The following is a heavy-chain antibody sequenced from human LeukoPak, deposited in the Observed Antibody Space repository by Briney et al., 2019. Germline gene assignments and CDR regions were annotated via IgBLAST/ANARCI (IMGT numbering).Heavy chain of an antibody. V-gene: IGHV3-9*01. CDR3: AKKSGTSSSLDY. CDR1: GFSFPDSA. J-gene: IGHJ4*02. Sequence: GGSLRLSCAASGFSFPDSAMHWVRQAPGKGLEWVSVISWNSGTIAYADSVKGRFIISRDNAKNSLYLQMNSLKPEDTALYYCAKKSGTSSSLDYWGQGTLVTVSS. CDR2: ISWNSGTI. D-gene: IGHD6-6*01.